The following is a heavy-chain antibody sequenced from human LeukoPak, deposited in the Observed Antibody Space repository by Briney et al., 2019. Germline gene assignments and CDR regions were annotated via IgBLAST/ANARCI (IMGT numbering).Heavy chain of an antibody. CDR1: GYSLCRVYH. CDR3: ARSLYDLWSDYSFVY. V-gene: IGHV4-38-2*01. J-gene: IGHJ4*02. D-gene: IGHD3-3*01. Sequence: PSQTLSLTRGVSGYSLCRVYHWGGTRHPPGKGLEWIGSISHSGSTYYNPSLKSRVTISVDTPKNPFSLKLSSVTAADTGVYYCARSLYDLWSDYSFVYCGEGILVTVSS. CDR2: ISHSGST.